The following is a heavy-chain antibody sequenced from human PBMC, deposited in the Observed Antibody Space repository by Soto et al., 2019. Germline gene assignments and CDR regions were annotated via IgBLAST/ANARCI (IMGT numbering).Heavy chain of an antibody. J-gene: IGHJ5*02. Sequence: PSGTLSLTCTVSGDSIISSDFYWGWVRQPPGKGLEWIGSIFYLGSSYYNPSLKSRVTMSVDTSKNQFSLKLSSVTAADTAVYYCARVLRAGYCSHLPVSWFDTWGQGTLVTVSS. CDR2: IFYLGSS. D-gene: IGHD6-19*01. V-gene: IGHV4-39*01. CDR1: GDSIISSDFY. CDR3: ARVLRAGYCSHLPVSWFDT.